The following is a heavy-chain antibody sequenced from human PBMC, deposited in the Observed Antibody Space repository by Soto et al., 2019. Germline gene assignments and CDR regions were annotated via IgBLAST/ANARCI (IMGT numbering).Heavy chain of an antibody. D-gene: IGHD2-2*01. CDR3: AKGGCSSSSCSFDS. J-gene: IGHJ5*01. Sequence: QEQLVESGGGVVQPGMSLRLSCVASRFSFSNFGMHWVRQAPGKGLEWVAALSFDGSNKNYADGVRGRFTISRDNSKNTLYLHMHSLRSDDTAMYDCAKGGCSSSSCSFDSWGQGTVVTV. CDR1: RFSFSNFG. V-gene: IGHV3-30*18. CDR2: LSFDGSNK.